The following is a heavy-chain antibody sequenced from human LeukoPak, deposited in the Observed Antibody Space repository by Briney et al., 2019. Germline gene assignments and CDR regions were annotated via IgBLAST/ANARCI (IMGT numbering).Heavy chain of an antibody. V-gene: IGHV3-23*01. CDR3: ARDLYYYGSGSDNFLYY. D-gene: IGHD3-10*01. CDR2: INGSGVTT. Sequence: GGSLRLSCAAPGFTFTSSAMNWVRQSPGKGLEWVSSINGSGVTTHDADSVRGRFTIYRDNSRSTLYLQMDSLRAEDTAVYYCARDLYYYGSGSDNFLYYWGQGTLGTVSS. CDR1: GFTFTSSA. J-gene: IGHJ4*02.